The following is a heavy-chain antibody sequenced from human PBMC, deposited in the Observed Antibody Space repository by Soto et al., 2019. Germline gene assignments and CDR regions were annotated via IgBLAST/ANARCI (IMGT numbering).Heavy chain of an antibody. Sequence: GGSVRLSCAASGFTFSSYAMSWVRQAPGKGLEWVSAISGSGGSTYYADSVKGRFTISRDNSKNTLYLQMNSLRAEDTAVYYCAKGTNYYYGMDVWGQGTTVPVSS. CDR1: GFTFSSYA. CDR3: AKGTNYYYGMDV. D-gene: IGHD4-17*01. V-gene: IGHV3-23*01. J-gene: IGHJ6*02. CDR2: ISGSGGST.